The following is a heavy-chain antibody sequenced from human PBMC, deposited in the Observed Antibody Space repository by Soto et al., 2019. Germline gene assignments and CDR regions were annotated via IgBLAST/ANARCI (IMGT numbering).Heavy chain of an antibody. CDR2: IHYSGST. CDR1: CVSITSHY. Sequence: KTSETLSLTCTVSCVSITSHYWTWIRQPPGKGLEWIGNIHYSGSTNYSPSLKSRVIISVDTSENQSSLKLSSVTTADTAVYYCTGGGAGHPLDYWGQGALVTVSS. D-gene: IGHD6-13*01. V-gene: IGHV4-59*11. CDR3: TGGGAGHPLDY. J-gene: IGHJ4*02.